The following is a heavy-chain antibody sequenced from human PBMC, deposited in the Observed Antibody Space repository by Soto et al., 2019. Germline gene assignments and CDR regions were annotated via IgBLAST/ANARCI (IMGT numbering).Heavy chain of an antibody. CDR1: GGTFSSYA. V-gene: IGHV1-69*06. CDR3: ARALNTAMDPPYYYYGMDV. CDR2: IIPIFGTA. Sequence: SVKVSCKASGGTFSSYAISWVRQAPGQGLEWMGGIIPIFGTANYAQKFQGRVTITADKSTSTAYMELSSLRSEDTAVYYCARALNTAMDPPYYYYGMDVWGQGTTVTVSS. J-gene: IGHJ6*02. D-gene: IGHD5-18*01.